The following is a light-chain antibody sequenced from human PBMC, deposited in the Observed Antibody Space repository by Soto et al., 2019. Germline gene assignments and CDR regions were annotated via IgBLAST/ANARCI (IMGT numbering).Light chain of an antibody. J-gene: IGKJ5*01. CDR3: QQRSNWPIT. Sequence: EIVLTQSAGTLSLSPGERSSLSCRASQSVSSSYLAWYQQKPGQAPRLLIYGASSRATGIPDRFSGSGSGTDFTLTISRLEPEDFAVYYCQQRSNWPITFGQGTRLQTK. V-gene: IGKV3D-20*02. CDR1: QSVSSSY. CDR2: GAS.